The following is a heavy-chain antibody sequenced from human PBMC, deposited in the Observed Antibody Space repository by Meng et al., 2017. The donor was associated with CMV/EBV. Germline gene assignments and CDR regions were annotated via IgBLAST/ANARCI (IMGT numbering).Heavy chain of an antibody. CDR1: GGTFSSYA. D-gene: IGHD2-2*01. V-gene: IGHV1-69*05. Sequence: SVKVSCKASGGTFSSYAISWVRQAPGQGLEWMGGIIPIFGTANYAQKFQGRVTITTDESTSTAYMELSSLRSEDTAVYYCSRDHLIVVVPAAPFSDYWGQGTLVTVSS. CDR3: SRDHLIVVVPAAPFSDY. CDR2: IIPIFGTA. J-gene: IGHJ4*02.